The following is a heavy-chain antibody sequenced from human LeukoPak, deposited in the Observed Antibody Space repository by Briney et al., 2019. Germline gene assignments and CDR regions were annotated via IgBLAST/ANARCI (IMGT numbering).Heavy chain of an antibody. V-gene: IGHV4-59*12. D-gene: IGHD3-3*01. CDR1: GGSISSYY. J-gene: IGHJ4*02. CDR3: ARAGGFFSPFGY. Sequence: SETLSPTCTVSGGSISSYYWSWIRQPPGKGLEWIGYIYYSGSTNYNPSLKSRVTISVDTSKNQFSLKLSSVTAADTAVYYCARAGGFFSPFGYWGQGTLVTVSS. CDR2: IYYSGST.